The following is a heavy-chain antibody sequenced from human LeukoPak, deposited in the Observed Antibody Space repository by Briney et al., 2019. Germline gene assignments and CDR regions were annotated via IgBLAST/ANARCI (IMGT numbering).Heavy chain of an antibody. V-gene: IGHV4-34*01. CDR1: GGSFSGYY. CDR3: SRGLSDVY. J-gene: IGHJ4*02. Sequence: SETLSLTCGVYGGSFSGYYWTWIRQPPGKGLEWIREINHSGITNYNPSLKSRVTISIDTSKSQFSLKLNSVTAADTAVYYCSRGLSDVYWGQGTLVTVSS. CDR2: INHSGIT.